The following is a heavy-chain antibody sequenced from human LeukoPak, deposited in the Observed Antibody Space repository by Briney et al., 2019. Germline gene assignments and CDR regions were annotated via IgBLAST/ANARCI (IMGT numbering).Heavy chain of an antibody. J-gene: IGHJ6*02. CDR1: GGSISDYY. CDR3: ARHPAYYYGMDV. Sequence: KPSETLSLTCTVSGGSISDYYWSWIRQPPGKGLEWIGYIYYSGSTNYNPSLKSRVIISVDTSKNQFSLKLSSVTAADTAVYYCARHPAYYYGMDVWGRGTTVTVSS. V-gene: IGHV4-59*08. CDR2: IYYSGST.